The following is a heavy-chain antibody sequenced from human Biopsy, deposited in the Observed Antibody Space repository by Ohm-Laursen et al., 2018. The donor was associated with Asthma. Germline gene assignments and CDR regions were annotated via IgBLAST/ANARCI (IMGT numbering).Heavy chain of an antibody. J-gene: IGHJ4*02. Sequence: ETLSLTCPVSGGSISSGAYYWSWVRQPPGKGLEWVSVIYSGGTSYTADSVRGRFTISRDYSKNTLYLQMHSLRAEDTAVYYCARGDSSNWSHYYFDYWGQGTLVTVSS. CDR2: IYSGGTS. CDR3: ARGDSSNWSHYYFDY. CDR1: GGSISSGAYY. D-gene: IGHD3-22*01. V-gene: IGHV3-53*01.